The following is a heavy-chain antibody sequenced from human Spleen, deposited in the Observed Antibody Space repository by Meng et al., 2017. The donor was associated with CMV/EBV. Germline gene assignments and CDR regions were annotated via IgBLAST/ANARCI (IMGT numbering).Heavy chain of an antibody. CDR3: ARELWEPPHFDY. Sequence: ASVKVSCKASGYTFTGYYMHWVRQAPGQGLEWMGWINPNSGGTNYAQKFQGRVTVTRDTSFSTAYMELSRLRSDDTAVYYCARELWEPPHFDYWGQGTLVTVSS. CDR2: INPNSGGT. CDR1: GYTFTGYY. J-gene: IGHJ4*02. D-gene: IGHD1-26*01. V-gene: IGHV1-2*02.